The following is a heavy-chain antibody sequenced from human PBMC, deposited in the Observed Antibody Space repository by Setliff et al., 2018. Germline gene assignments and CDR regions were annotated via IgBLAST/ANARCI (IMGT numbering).Heavy chain of an antibody. J-gene: IGHJ6*03. D-gene: IGHD1-1*01. CDR2: IWHDGTNK. Sequence: PGGSLRLSCAGSGFTFSSYWMHWVRQAPGKGLEWVAIIWHDGTNKYYADSVKGRFDISRDSSKNTVYLQMNSLRAEDTGVYYCARDREGDGNYYMDVWGKGTTVTVSS. CDR3: ARDREGDGNYYMDV. CDR1: GFTFSSYW. V-gene: IGHV3-33*08.